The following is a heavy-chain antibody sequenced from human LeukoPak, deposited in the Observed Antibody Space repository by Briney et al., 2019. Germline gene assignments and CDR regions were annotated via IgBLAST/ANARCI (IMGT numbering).Heavy chain of an antibody. CDR1: GFTFSNYA. CDR3: ARGGIYTSSSPPFDY. J-gene: IGHJ4*02. V-gene: IGHV3-30-3*01. CDR2: ISFDGSNK. D-gene: IGHD2-2*01. Sequence: GSLRLSCAASGFTFSNYAAHWVRQAPGKGLEWVAVISFDGSNKHYADFVKGRFTISRSDFYDTLYLQMNSLGGEDTAVYYCARGGIYTSSSPPFDYWGQGALVTVSS.